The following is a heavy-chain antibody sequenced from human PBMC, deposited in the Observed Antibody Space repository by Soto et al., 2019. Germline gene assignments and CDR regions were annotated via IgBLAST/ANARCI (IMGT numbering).Heavy chain of an antibody. CDR3: TTDWQHDS. CDR1: GFTFSNYA. V-gene: IGHV3-23*01. Sequence: EVQLLESGGGLVQPGGSLRLSCAASGFTFSNYAMTWVRQAPGKGLECVSTINTSGGNTHYADSVKGRFSVSRDNSKNTLSLQMNSLRAEDTAVYYCTTDWQHDSWGQGTRVTVSS. J-gene: IGHJ5*01. CDR2: INTSGGNT. D-gene: IGHD6-13*01.